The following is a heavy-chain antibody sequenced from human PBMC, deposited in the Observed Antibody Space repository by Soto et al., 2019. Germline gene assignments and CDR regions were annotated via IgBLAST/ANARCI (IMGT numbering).Heavy chain of an antibody. CDR3: AGSEKPGFDP. CDR2: IYHSGST. V-gene: IGHV4-4*02. CDR1: GGSISSSSW. J-gene: IGHJ5*02. Sequence: SEIRALTWAVSGGSISSSSWWSLVRQPPGKGLEWIGEIYHSGSTNYNPSLKSRVTISVDKSKNQFSLKLSSVTAADTAVYYCAGSEKPGFDPWGQGTLVTVSS.